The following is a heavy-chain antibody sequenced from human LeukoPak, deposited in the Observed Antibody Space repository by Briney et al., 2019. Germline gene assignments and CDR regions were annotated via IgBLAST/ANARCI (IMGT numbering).Heavy chain of an antibody. Sequence: ASVKVSFKASGYTFTSYDINWVRQATGQGLEWMGWMNPNSGNTGYAQKFQGRVTMTRNTSISTAYMELSSLRSEDTAVYYCARGIGSSWLGNAFDIWSQGTMVTVSS. CDR2: MNPNSGNT. CDR3: ARGIGSSWLGNAFDI. CDR1: GYTFTSYD. J-gene: IGHJ3*02. V-gene: IGHV1-8*01. D-gene: IGHD6-13*01.